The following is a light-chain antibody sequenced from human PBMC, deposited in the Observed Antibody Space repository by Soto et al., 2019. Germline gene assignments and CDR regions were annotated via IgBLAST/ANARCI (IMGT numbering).Light chain of an antibody. J-gene: IGKJ5*01. CDR2: GAS. Sequence: DIQMTQSPSSLSASVGDRFTITCRPSQSISIYLNWYQLKPGKAPNLXXYGASYLKSGVPTRFSGSGSGTDFTLTISSLQPEDFAIYYCQQTYTTPEITFGQGTRLEIK. CDR1: QSISIY. CDR3: QQTYTTPEIT. V-gene: IGKV1-39*01.